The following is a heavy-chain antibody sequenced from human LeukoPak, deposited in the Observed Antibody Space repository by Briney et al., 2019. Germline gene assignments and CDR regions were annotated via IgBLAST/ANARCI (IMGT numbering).Heavy chain of an antibody. CDR1: GFTFDDYG. CDR2: INWNGGST. D-gene: IGHD3-22*01. Sequence: PAGSLRLSCAASGFTFDDYGMSWVRQAPGTGLEWVSGINWNGGSTGYADSVKGRFTISRDNAKNSLYLQMNSLRAEDTALYYCARGPYDSSGYYYTSYFQHWGQGTLVTVSS. J-gene: IGHJ1*01. V-gene: IGHV3-20*04. CDR3: ARGPYDSSGYYYTSYFQH.